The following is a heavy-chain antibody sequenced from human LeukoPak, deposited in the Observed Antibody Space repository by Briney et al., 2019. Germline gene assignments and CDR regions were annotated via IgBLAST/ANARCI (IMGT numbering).Heavy chain of an antibody. J-gene: IGHJ4*02. CDR3: ARGFRNGPFDC. Sequence: GGSLRLSCEASGFTFDDYGMSWIRQPPGKGLEWVSGINRNGGSTDYADSVKGRFTISRDNAKNSHFLQMNSLRVEDTALYYCARGFRNGPFDCWGQGTLVTVSS. CDR2: INRNGGST. D-gene: IGHD2-8*01. CDR1: GFTFDDYG. V-gene: IGHV3-20*04.